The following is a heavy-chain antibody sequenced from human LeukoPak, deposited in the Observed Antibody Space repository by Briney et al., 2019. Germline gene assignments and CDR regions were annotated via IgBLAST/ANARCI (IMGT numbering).Heavy chain of an antibody. CDR1: GGSISSGGYY. D-gene: IGHD1-26*01. Sequence: SQTLSLTCTVSGGSISSGGYYWSWIRQPPGKGLEWIGYIYHNGSTYYNPSLKSRVTISVDRSKNQFSLKLSSVTAADTAVYYCARGVGSDRTYNWSDPWGQGALVTVSS. J-gene: IGHJ5*02. CDR3: ARGVGSDRTYNWSDP. V-gene: IGHV4-30-2*01. CDR2: IYHNGST.